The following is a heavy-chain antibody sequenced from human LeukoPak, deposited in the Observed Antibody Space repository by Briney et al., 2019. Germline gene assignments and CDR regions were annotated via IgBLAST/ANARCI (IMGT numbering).Heavy chain of an antibody. CDR3: AREGGVTTSYFDY. J-gene: IGHJ4*02. D-gene: IGHD4-17*01. CDR1: GFTFSSYG. CDR2: IWYDGSNK. V-gene: IGHV3-33*01. Sequence: PGGSLRLSCAASGFTFSSYGMHWVRQAPGKGLEWVAVIWYDGSNKYYADSVKGRFTISRDSSKNTLYLQMNSLRAEDTAVYYCAREGGVTTSYFDYWGQGTLVTVSS.